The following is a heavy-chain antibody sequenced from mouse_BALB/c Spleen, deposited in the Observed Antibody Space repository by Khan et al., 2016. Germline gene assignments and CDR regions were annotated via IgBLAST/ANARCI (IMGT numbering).Heavy chain of an antibody. V-gene: IGHV1S81*02. J-gene: IGHJ3*01. Sequence: QVQLQQSGAELVKPGASVKLSCKASGYTFTSYCMHWVKQRPGQGLEWMGEINPSNGRTNYYEKFKSKATLTVDKYSSTAYVQLSSRTSEDSSVYYCAKGIKACFAYWGQGTLVTVSA. CDR3: AKGIKACFAY. CDR1: GYTFTSYC. CDR2: INPSNGRT. D-gene: IGHD2-4*01.